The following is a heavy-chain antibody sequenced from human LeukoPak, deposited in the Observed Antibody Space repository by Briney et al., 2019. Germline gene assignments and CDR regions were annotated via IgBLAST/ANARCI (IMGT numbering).Heavy chain of an antibody. Sequence: ASVKVSCKTSRYTFTDYYMHWVRQAPGQGLQWMGWINPNSGGTNYAQKFQGRVTMTRDTSISTAYMELSGLRSDDTAVYYCARGGWSLGYCSSSSCLDWFDTWGQGTLVTVSS. D-gene: IGHD2-2*01. J-gene: IGHJ5*02. CDR3: ARGGWSLGYCSSSSCLDWFDT. CDR2: INPNSGGT. V-gene: IGHV1-2*02. CDR1: RYTFTDYY.